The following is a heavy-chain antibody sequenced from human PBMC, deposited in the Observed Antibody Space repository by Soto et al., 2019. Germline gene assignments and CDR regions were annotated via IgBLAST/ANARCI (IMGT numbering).Heavy chain of an antibody. J-gene: IGHJ6*02. CDR1: GGSISSSSYY. Sequence: SQTLSLTYTVSGGSISSSSYYWGWIRQPPGKGLEWIGSIYYSGSTYYNPSLKSRVTISVDTSKNQFSLKLSSVTAADTAVYYSASYTDTRSSPYPYYYAMDVWRQSTTVTLS. V-gene: IGHV4-39*01. CDR2: IYYSGST. D-gene: IGHD2-2*02. CDR3: ASYTDTRSSPYPYYYAMDV.